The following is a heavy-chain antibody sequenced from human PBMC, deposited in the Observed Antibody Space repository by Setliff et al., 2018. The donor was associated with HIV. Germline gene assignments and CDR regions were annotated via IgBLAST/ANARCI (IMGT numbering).Heavy chain of an antibody. J-gene: IGHJ2*01. CDR3: AKDAGGWSYWYFDL. CDR2: ISWDGDTT. D-gene: IGHD6-19*01. V-gene: IGHV3-43*01. CDR1: GFTFDDYS. Sequence: LRLSCAASGFTFDDYSIHWIRQVPGKGLGWISLISWDGDTTYYADSVRGRFTISRDNSKNSLYLQMNSLRPEDTAFYYCAKDAGGWSYWYFDLWGRGTLVTVSS.